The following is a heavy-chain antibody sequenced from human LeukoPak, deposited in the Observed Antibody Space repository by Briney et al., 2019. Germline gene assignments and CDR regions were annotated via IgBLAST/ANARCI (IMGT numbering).Heavy chain of an antibody. CDR3: ARWGSIAAARFDY. CDR1: GGSISNYY. Sequence: SETLSLTCTVSGGSISNYYWSWIRQPPGKGLEWLGYIYSSGSTNFNPSLKSRVTISVDTSKNHFSLNLSSVTAADTAVYYCARWGSIAAARFDYWGQGTLVTVSS. V-gene: IGHV4-59*01. CDR2: IYSSGST. D-gene: IGHD6-13*01. J-gene: IGHJ4*02.